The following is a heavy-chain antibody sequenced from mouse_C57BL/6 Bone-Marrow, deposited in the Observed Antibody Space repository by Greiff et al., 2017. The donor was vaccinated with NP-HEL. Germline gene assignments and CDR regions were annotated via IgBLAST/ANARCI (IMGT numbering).Heavy chain of an antibody. V-gene: IGHV1-81*01. Sequence: VKLQESGAELARPGASVKLSCKASGYTFTSYGISWVKQRTGQGLEWIGEIYPRSGNTYYNEKFKGKATLTADKSSSTAYMELRSLTSEDSAVYFCARPIYYYGSSYVGYYAMDYWGQATSVTVSS. CDR2: IYPRSGNT. CDR1: GYTFTSYG. CDR3: ARPIYYYGSSYVGYYAMDY. J-gene: IGHJ4*01. D-gene: IGHD1-1*01.